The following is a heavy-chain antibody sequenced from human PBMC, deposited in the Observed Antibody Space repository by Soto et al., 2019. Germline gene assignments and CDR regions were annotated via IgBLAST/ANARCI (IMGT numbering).Heavy chain of an antibody. J-gene: IGHJ6*02. Sequence: SVKVSCKASGGTFSSYAISWVRQAPGQGLEWMGGIIPIFGTANYAQKFQGRVTITADESTSTAYMELSSLRSEDTAVYYCARVSETPAPLGDYYYGMDVWGQGTTVTVSS. CDR1: GGTFSSYA. D-gene: IGHD2-21*01. CDR3: ARVSETPAPLGDYYYGMDV. V-gene: IGHV1-69*13. CDR2: IIPIFGTA.